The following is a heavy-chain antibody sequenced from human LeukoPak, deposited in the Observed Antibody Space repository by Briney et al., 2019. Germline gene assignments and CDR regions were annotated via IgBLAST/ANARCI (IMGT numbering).Heavy chain of an antibody. V-gene: IGHV4-59*01. J-gene: IGHJ4*02. D-gene: IGHD4-17*01. CDR2: TYSSGST. Sequence: SETLSLTCTVSGDSISGYYWTWMRQPPGKGLEWIGYTYSSGSTKYIPSLESRLSILIDTSKNQFSLKLSSVTAADTAVYFCARLRNYCDYWGQGTLVTVSS. CDR1: GDSISGYY. CDR3: ARLRNYCDY.